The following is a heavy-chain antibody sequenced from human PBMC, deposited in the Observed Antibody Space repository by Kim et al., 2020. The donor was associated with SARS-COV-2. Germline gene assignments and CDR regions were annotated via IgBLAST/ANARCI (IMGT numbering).Heavy chain of an antibody. Sequence: HYSTSLKTRLTISKDTSKNQVVLTMTNMDPVDTATYYCARMVSHGFPRMDVWGQGTTVTVSS. D-gene: IGHD3-10*01. J-gene: IGHJ6*02. V-gene: IGHV2-70*19. CDR3: ARMVSHGFPRMDV.